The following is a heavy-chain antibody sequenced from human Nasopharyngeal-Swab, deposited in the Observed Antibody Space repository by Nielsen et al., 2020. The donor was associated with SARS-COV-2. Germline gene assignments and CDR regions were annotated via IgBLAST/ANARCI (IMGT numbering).Heavy chain of an antibody. CDR2: INPNSGGT. Sequence: ASVKVSCKASGYTFTGYYMHWVRQAPGQGLEWMGWINPNSGGTNYAQKLQGRVTMTTDTSTSTAYMELRSLRSDDTAVYYCARDFEQFYSSSPSWFDPWGQGTLVTVSS. CDR3: ARDFEQFYSSSPSWFDP. V-gene: IGHV1-2*02. CDR1: GYTFTGYY. J-gene: IGHJ5*02. D-gene: IGHD6-6*01.